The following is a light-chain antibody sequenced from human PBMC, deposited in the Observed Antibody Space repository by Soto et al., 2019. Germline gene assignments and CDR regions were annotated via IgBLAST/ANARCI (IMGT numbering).Light chain of an antibody. CDR3: SSYTSSSPL. V-gene: IGLV2-14*01. J-gene: IGLJ1*01. CDR1: SSDVGGYNY. CDR2: AVT. Sequence: QSALTQPASVSGSPGQSITISCTGTSSDVGGYNYVSWYQQHPGKAPKLMIYAVTDRPSGVSSRFSGSKSGNTASLTISGLQAEEEADYYCSSYTSSSPLFRTGTKVTIL.